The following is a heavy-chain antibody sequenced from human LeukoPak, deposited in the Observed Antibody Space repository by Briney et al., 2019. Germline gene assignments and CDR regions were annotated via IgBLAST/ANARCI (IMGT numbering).Heavy chain of an antibody. J-gene: IGHJ5*02. CDR2: IIPSFGTA. CDR1: GGTFSNYA. D-gene: IGHD2-15*01. Sequence: SVKVSCKASGGTFSNYAISWMRQAPGQGPEWMGGIIPSFGTANYAQKFEGRVNITADESTNIAYMKLRSLRSEDAAVYCAKGGYCSGGTCYIRGFDPWGQGTLVTVSS. CDR3: KGGYCSGGTCYIRGFDP. V-gene: IGHV1-69*01.